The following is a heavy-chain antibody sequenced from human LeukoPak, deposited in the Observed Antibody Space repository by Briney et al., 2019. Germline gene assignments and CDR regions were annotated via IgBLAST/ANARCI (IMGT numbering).Heavy chain of an antibody. CDR3: ARGMAPNWYFDL. CDR1: GGTSSGYA. D-gene: IGHD5-24*01. Sequence: SVKVSCKASGGTSSGYAISWVRQAPGQGLEWMGGIIPIFGTANYAQKFQGRVTITADESTSTAYMELSSLRSEDTAVYYCARGMAPNWYFDLWGRGTLVTVAS. CDR2: IIPIFGTA. J-gene: IGHJ2*01. V-gene: IGHV1-69*13.